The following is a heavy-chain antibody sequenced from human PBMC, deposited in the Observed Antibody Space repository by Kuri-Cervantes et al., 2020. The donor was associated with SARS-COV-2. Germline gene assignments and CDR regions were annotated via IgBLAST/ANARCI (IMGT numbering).Heavy chain of an antibody. Sequence: GGSLRLSCAASGFTFSSYAMHWVRQAPGKGLEWVAVISYDGSNKYYADSVKGRFTISRDNSKNTLYLQTNSLRAEDTAVYYCAKPVDTATDRYDAFDIWGQGTMVTVSS. J-gene: IGHJ3*02. CDR2: ISYDGSNK. CDR1: GFTFSSYA. CDR3: AKPVDTATDRYDAFDI. V-gene: IGHV3-30-3*02. D-gene: IGHD5-18*01.